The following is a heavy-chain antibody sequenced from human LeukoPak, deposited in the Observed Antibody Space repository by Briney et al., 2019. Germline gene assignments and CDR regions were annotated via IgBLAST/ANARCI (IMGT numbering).Heavy chain of an antibody. CDR3: ARASSSWYYKRGNDDNWFDP. CDR2: ISSSGSTI. J-gene: IGHJ5*02. Sequence: PGGSLRLSCAASGFTFSTYWMNWVRQAPGKGLEWVSYISSSGSTIYYADSVKGRFTISRDNAKNSLYLQMNSLRAEDTAVYYCARASSSWYYKRGNDDNWFDPWGQGTLVTVSS. V-gene: IGHV3-48*04. CDR1: GFTFSTYW. D-gene: IGHD6-13*01.